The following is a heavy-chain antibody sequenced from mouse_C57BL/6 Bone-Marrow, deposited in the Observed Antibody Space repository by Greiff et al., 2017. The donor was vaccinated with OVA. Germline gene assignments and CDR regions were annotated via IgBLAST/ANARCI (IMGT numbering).Heavy chain of an antibody. CDR1: GYTFTSYG. D-gene: IGHD1-1*01. CDR2: IYPRSGNT. J-gene: IGHJ2*01. V-gene: IGHV1-81*01. CDR3: LYYGSPLLDY. Sequence: VQLQQSGAELARPGASVKLSCKASGYTFTSYGISWVKQRTGQGLEWIGEIYPRSGNTYYNEKFKGKATLTADKSSSTAYMELRSLTSEDSAVYFCLYYGSPLLDYWGQGTTLTVSS.